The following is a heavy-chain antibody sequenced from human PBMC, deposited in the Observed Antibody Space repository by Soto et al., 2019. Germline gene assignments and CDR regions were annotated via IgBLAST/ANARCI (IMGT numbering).Heavy chain of an antibody. CDR2: TYYRKSKWLY. Sequence: QLQLQQSGPGLVKPSQTLSLTCDISGDSVPNKGAAWHWIRHSPSRGLEWLARTYYRKSKWLYDYAVPVRSRITLHPDTYKNQFSRHLTTLTPEDTSVYFCARVPPGFHSAFDSWRKGTLVTVAS. V-gene: IGHV6-1*01. J-gene: IGHJ4*02. CDR1: GDSVPNKGAA. CDR3: ARVPPGFHSAFDS. D-gene: IGHD4-4*01.